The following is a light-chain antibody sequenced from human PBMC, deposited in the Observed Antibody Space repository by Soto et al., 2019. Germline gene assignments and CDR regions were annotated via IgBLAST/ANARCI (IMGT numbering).Light chain of an antibody. CDR3: QQSYSPPFS. V-gene: IGKV1-39*01. Sequence: DIQMTQSPSSLSASGGDGVTITCRTNQTISSYLNWYQQKPGTAPKLLISAASTLQSGVPSKFSGRGFETDINLTISSLQPEDFATYFGQQSYSPPFSIGPGTAVDIK. CDR1: QTISSY. CDR2: AAS. J-gene: IGKJ3*01.